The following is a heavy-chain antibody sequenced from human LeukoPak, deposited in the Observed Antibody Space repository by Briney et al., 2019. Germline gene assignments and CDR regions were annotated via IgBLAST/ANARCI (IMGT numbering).Heavy chain of an antibody. Sequence: SETLSLTCTVSGGSISSGDYYWSWIRQPPGKGLEWIGYIYYSGSTYYNPSLKSRLTISVDTSKNQFYLNLTSVTAADTAVYYCARGIFAGVRGVLGYWGQGSLVTVSS. V-gene: IGHV4-30-4*01. J-gene: IGHJ4*02. CDR3: ARGIFAGVRGVLGY. CDR1: GGSISSGDYY. CDR2: IYYSGST. D-gene: IGHD3-10*01.